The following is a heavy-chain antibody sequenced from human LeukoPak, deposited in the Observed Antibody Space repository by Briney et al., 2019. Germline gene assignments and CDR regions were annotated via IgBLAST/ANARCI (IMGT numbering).Heavy chain of an antibody. CDR1: GFTFSSYW. J-gene: IGHJ4*02. CDR2: TNRDGSST. V-gene: IGHV3-74*01. D-gene: IGHD4-17*01. Sequence: PGASLRLSCAASGFTFSSYWMHWVRQAPGKGLVWISRTNRDGSSTSYANSVKGRFTISRDNAKNTLYLQMNSLGAEDTAVYYCARGETTVKYWGQGTLVTVSS. CDR3: ARGETTVKY.